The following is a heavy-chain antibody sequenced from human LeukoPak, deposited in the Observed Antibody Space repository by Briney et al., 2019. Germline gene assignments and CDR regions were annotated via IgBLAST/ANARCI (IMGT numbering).Heavy chain of an antibody. V-gene: IGHV3-23*01. Sequence: GGSLRLSCAASGFTFSSYAMSWVRQAPGKGLEWVSAISGSGGSTYYADSVKGRFTISRDNSKDTLYLQMNSLRAEDTAVYYCAKGDGYNSQFWFDPWGQGTLVTVSS. CDR2: ISGSGGST. CDR1: GFTFSSYA. J-gene: IGHJ5*02. D-gene: IGHD5-12*01. CDR3: AKGDGYNSQFWFDP.